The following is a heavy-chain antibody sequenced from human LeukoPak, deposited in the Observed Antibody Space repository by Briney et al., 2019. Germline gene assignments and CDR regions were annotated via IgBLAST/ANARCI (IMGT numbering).Heavy chain of an antibody. CDR2: INRSGST. CDR3: ARGYGSSAPFDY. V-gene: IGHV4-34*01. D-gene: IGHD4-17*01. Sequence: PSETLSLTCAVYGGSFSGYYWSWIRQPPGKGLEWIGDINRSGSTNYNPSLKSRVTISVDRSKNQFSLKLSSVTAADTAVYYCARGYGSSAPFDYWGQGTLVTVSS. CDR1: GGSFSGYY. J-gene: IGHJ4*02.